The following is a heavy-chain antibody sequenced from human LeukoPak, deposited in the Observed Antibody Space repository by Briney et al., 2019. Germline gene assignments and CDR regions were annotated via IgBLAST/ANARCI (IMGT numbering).Heavy chain of an antibody. J-gene: IGHJ4*02. CDR2: ISYDGSNK. D-gene: IGHD2-15*01. CDR3: ASGDPDINSHFDY. Sequence: PGRSLRLSCAASGFRFSSYAGHWVRQAPGKGLEWVAVISYDGSNKYYADSVKGRFTISRDNSKSTLYLQMNSLRAEDTAVYYCASGDPDINSHFDYWGQGTLVTVPS. V-gene: IGHV3-30*04. CDR1: GFRFSSYA.